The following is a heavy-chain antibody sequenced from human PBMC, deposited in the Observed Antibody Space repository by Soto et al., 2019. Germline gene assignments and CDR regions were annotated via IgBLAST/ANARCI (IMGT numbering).Heavy chain of an antibody. CDR3: ATYQLSHPGSFDY. CDR2: FDPEDGET. CDR1: GYTFINYY. D-gene: IGHD2-2*01. V-gene: IGHV1-24*01. Sequence: GASVKVSCKASGYTFINYYMHWVRQAPGKGLEWMGGFDPEDGETIYAQKFQGRVTMTEDTSTDTAYMELSSLRSEDTAVYYCATYQLSHPGSFDYWGQGTLVTVSS. J-gene: IGHJ4*02.